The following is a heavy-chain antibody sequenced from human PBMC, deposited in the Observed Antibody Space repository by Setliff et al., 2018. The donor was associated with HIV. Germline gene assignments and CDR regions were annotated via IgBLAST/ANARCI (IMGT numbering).Heavy chain of an antibody. CDR1: GYTFTSYA. CDR3: AREGTPGGSYYVL. J-gene: IGHJ4*02. Sequence: ASVKVSCKASGYTFTSYAVNWVRQAPGQGLEWVGWIHTNTGDPTYAQGFTGRFVFSFDTSVSTAYLQISGLKADDTAVYYCAREGTPGGSYYVLWGQGTLVTVSS. CDR2: IHTNTGDP. V-gene: IGHV7-4-1*02. D-gene: IGHD1-26*01.